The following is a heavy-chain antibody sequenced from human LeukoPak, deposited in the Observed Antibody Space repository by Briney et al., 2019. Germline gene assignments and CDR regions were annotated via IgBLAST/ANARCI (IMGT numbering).Heavy chain of an antibody. CDR1: GFTFSSYG. D-gene: IGHD2-8*01. CDR3: ASQDIVLMVYGSYAFDI. J-gene: IGHJ3*02. Sequence: GGSLRLSCAASGFTFSSYGMHWVRQAQGKGLEWVAFIRYDGSNKYYADSVKGRFTISRDNSKNTLYLQMNSLRAEDTAVYYCASQDIVLMVYGSYAFDIWGQGTMVTVSS. CDR2: IRYDGSNK. V-gene: IGHV3-30*02.